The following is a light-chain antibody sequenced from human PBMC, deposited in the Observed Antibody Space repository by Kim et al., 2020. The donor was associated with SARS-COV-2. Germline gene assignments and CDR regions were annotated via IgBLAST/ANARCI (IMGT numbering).Light chain of an antibody. Sequence: VAPGQTARITCCGNTFGSQNAPWYQQKPGQAPVLVIYRDSNRPSGIPERFSGSNSGNTATLTISGAQARDEADYYCQVWDTSTWVFGGGTQLTVL. J-gene: IGLJ3*02. CDR1: TFGSQN. CDR3: QVWDTSTWV. CDR2: RDS. V-gene: IGLV3-9*01.